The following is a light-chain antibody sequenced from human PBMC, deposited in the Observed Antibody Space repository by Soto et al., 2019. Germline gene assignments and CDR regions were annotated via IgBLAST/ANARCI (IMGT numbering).Light chain of an antibody. CDR2: DNT. Sequence: QSVLTQPPSVSGAPGQRVTISFTGSSSNIGAGYHVHWYQQFPGTAPKLLIYDNTNRPSGVRDRFSGSKSGTSASLAITGLQAGDEADYYCQSCDSSLSGVVLGGGTQLPVL. CDR3: QSCDSSLSGVV. J-gene: IGLJ3*02. V-gene: IGLV1-40*01. CDR1: SSNIGAGYH.